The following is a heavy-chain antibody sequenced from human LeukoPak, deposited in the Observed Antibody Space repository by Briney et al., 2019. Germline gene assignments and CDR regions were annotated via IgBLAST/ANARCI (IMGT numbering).Heavy chain of an antibody. Sequence: GGSLRLSCAASGFTFNTYAMSWVRQAPGKGLEWVSTISTSGGNTYYADSVKGRFTISRDNSKNTLYLQLNSLRAEDTAVYYCAREDTDWGWYAFDIWGQGTMVTVSS. V-gene: IGHV3-23*01. CDR2: ISTSGGNT. D-gene: IGHD7-27*01. J-gene: IGHJ3*02. CDR1: GFTFNTYA. CDR3: AREDTDWGWYAFDI.